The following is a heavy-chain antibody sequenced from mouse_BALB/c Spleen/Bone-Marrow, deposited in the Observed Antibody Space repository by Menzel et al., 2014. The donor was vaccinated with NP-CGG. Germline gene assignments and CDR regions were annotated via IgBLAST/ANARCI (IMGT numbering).Heavy chain of an antibody. CDR2: FYPGGGYT. J-gene: IGHJ2*01. Sequence: QVQLQQPGAELVRPGTSVKISCKASGYTFTNYWLGWIKQRPGHGLEWIGDFYPGGGYTNYNEEFKGKATLTADPSSSTAYMQLSSLTSEDSAVYFCARTAYFDYWGQGTTLTVSS. CDR3: ARTAYFDY. CDR1: GYTFTNYW. V-gene: IGHV1-63*02.